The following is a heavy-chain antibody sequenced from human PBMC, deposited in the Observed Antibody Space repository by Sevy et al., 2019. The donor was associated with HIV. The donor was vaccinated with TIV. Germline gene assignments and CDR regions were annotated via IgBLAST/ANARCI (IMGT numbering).Heavy chain of an antibody. J-gene: IGHJ4*02. D-gene: IGHD3-3*01. Sequence: GGSLRLSCAASGFAFSSFAMHWVRQAPGKGLEWVAVIWHDASYQYYLDSVKGRFTISRDNSKNTLYLQMSSLRAEDTAVYYCVRDVGYGVWNGYLYRGQGTLVTVSS. V-gene: IGHV3-33*01. CDR2: IWHDASYQ. CDR1: GFAFSSFA. CDR3: VRDVGYGVWNGYLY.